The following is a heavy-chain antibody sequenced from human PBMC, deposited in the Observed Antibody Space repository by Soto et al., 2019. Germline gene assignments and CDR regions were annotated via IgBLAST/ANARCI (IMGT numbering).Heavy chain of an antibody. CDR2: IYYSGST. D-gene: IGHD2-2*01. CDR3: AGRDCSGTNCYYLDYYYMDV. J-gene: IGHJ6*03. V-gene: IGHV4-59*08. CDR1: GGSFSSYY. Sequence: QVQLQESGPGLVRPSETLSLTCTVSGGSFSSYYWTWIRQSPGKGLGWIGYIYYSGSTDYTPSLRAGLAISIVTSKNQFSLRLNSMTAADTAVYYCAGRDCSGTNCYYLDYYYMDVWGKGTTVTVSS.